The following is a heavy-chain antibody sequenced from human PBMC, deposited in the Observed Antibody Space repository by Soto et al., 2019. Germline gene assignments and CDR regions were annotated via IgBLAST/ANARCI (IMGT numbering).Heavy chain of an antibody. CDR3: GAYCSRPYCYHWFEP. Sequence: SDTLSLASGVSGDSVCSRVDYFCWIRQPPGKGLEWIGSLYYTGTTYYNASLKSRVTISADKSQNQFSLRLSSVAAADTAVYYCGAYCSRPYCYHWFEPRGKGTLVT. D-gene: IGHD2-15*01. J-gene: IGHJ5*02. CDR1: GDSVCSRVDY. CDR2: LYYTGTT. V-gene: IGHV4-39*01.